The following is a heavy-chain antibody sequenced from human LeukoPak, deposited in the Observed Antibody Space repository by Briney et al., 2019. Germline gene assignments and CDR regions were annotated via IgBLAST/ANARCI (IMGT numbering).Heavy chain of an antibody. CDR3: ARLGRYMAATGTPNFDY. Sequence: SQTLSLTCSVSGGSISPYLWSWIRQPPGEGLEWIGCIYYNGGTNSSPSLKSRVTMSVDSSKNQFSLRLRSVTAADTAVYYCARLGRYMAATGTPNFDYWGQGILVTVSS. D-gene: IGHD1-26*01. V-gene: IGHV4-59*08. CDR2: IYYNGGT. CDR1: GGSISPYL. J-gene: IGHJ4*02.